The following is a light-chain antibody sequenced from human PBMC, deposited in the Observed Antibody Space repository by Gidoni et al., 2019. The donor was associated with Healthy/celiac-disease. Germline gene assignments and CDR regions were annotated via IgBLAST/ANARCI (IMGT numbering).Light chain of an antibody. CDR2: AVS. Sequence: QSALTQPDSVSGSPGQSLTISCTGTSSDVGGYNYVSWYQQHPGKAPKLMIYAVSNRPSGVSNRFSGSKSGNTASLTISGLQAEDEADYYCSSYTSSSPYVVFGGGTKLTVL. CDR3: SSYTSSSPYVV. CDR1: SSDVGGYNY. J-gene: IGLJ2*01. V-gene: IGLV2-14*01.